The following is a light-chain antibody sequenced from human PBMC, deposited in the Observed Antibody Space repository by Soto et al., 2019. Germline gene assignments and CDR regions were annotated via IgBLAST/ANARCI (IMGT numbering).Light chain of an antibody. Sequence: AIQMTQSPSSLSASVGDRVTITCRASQGIRDNLGWFQQKPGRAPKLLIYPASTLQSGVPSRFSGSGSGTDFTLTISSLQPEDFATYYCLQFKDYVWTFGQGTKVDIK. CDR2: PAS. CDR1: QGIRDN. V-gene: IGKV1-6*01. J-gene: IGKJ1*01. CDR3: LQFKDYVWT.